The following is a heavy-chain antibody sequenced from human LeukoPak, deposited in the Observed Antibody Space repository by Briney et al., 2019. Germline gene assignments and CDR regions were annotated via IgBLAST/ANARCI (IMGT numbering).Heavy chain of an antibody. CDR3: ARDIVSRGVRAHPYYYYGMDV. D-gene: IGHD3-10*01. V-gene: IGHV1-18*01. CDR1: GYTFTSYG. J-gene: IGHJ6*02. Sequence: ASVKVSCKASGYTFTSYGISWVRQAPGQGLEWMGWISAYSGNTNYAQKLQGRVTMTTDTSTSTAYMELRSLRSDDTAVYYCARDIVSRGVRAHPYYYYGMDVWGQGTTVTVSS. CDR2: ISAYSGNT.